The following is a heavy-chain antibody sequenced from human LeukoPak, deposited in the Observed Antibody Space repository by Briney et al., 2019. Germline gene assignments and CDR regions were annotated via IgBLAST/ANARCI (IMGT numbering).Heavy chain of an antibody. CDR3: AREGIAAAGNWFDP. CDR1: GFTFSSYS. Sequence: GGSLRLSCAASGFTFSSYSMNWVRQAPGKGLEWVSYISSSSSTLYYADSVKGRFTIPRDNAKNSLYLQMNSLRAEDTAVYYCAREGIAAAGNWFDPWGQGTLVTVSS. D-gene: IGHD6-13*01. V-gene: IGHV3-48*04. CDR2: ISSSSSTL. J-gene: IGHJ5*02.